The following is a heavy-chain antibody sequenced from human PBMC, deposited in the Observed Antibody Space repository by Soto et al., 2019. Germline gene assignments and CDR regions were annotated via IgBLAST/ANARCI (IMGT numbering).Heavy chain of an antibody. V-gene: IGHV4-39*01. J-gene: IGHJ4*02. CDR1: GGSIITNDYF. Sequence: PSETLSLTCTVSGGSIITNDYFWSWIRQPPGKGLEWIGNIYYSGRAYYTPSLRGRVTISVDTSKNQFSLKLSSVTAADTAVYYCASSEFHWGQGTLVTVSS. CDR2: IYYSGRA. CDR3: ASSEFH. D-gene: IGHD2-21*01.